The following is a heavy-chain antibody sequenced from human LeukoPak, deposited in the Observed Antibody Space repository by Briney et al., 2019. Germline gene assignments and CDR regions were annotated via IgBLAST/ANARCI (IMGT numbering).Heavy chain of an antibody. CDR2: ITTISSYT. CDR3: TRDQHGSGSYYAYYFDY. CDR1: GFTFSDYY. V-gene: IGHV3-11*06. J-gene: IGHJ4*02. D-gene: IGHD3-10*01. Sequence: GGSLRLSCAASGFTFSDYYMSWIRQAPGKGLEWVSYITTISSYTNYADSVKGRFTISRDNAKNTLYLKMNSLRAEDTAVYYCTRDQHGSGSYYAYYFDYWGQGTLVTVSS.